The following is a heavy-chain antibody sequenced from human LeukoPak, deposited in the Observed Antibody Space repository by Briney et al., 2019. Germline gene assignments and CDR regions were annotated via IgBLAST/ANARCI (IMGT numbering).Heavy chain of an antibody. D-gene: IGHD6-13*01. CDR2: ISGTTGST. Sequence: GGSLRLSCAASGFTFSSYAMSWVRQAPGKGLEWVSSISGTTGSTYYAGPVKGRFTISRDNSKNTLYLQMSSLRADDTAVYYCAKIIAAAGLDYWGQGTLLTVSS. CDR1: GFTFSSYA. J-gene: IGHJ4*02. V-gene: IGHV3-23*01. CDR3: AKIIAAAGLDY.